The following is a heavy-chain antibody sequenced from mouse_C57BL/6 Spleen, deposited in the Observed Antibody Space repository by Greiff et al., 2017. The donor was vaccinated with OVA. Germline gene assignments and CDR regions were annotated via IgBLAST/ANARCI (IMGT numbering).Heavy chain of an antibody. CDR1: GFNIKDDY. V-gene: IGHV14-4*01. CDR3: TTHYGNYFDY. D-gene: IGHD2-1*01. CDR2: IDPENGDT. J-gene: IGHJ2*01. Sequence: VQLQQSGAELVRPGASVKLSCTASGFNIKDDYMHWVKQRPEQGLEWIGWIDPENGDTEYASKFQGKATITADTSSNTAYLQLSSLTSEDTAVYYCTTHYGNYFDYWGQGTTLTVSS.